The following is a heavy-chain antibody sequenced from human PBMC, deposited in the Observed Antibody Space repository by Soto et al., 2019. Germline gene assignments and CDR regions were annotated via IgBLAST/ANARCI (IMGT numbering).Heavy chain of an antibody. J-gene: IGHJ6*02. CDR2: IERDDDDK. V-gene: IGHV2-70*13. CDR1: GFPLTSPGMC. D-gene: IGHD1-20*01. Sequence: SGPTLVNPTEPLTLTCTFSGFPLTSPGMCVSWIRQSPGKALEWLALIERDDDDKYYSTSLQTRLTISKDTRKNQVVMTMANMEPADTATYYCARSIRGPRRFNGMDVWGQGATVTVSS. CDR3: ARSIRGPRRFNGMDV.